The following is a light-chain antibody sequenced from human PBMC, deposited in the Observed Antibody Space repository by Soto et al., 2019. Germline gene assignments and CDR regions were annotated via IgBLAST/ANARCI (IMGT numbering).Light chain of an antibody. Sequence: SLSPGTVSLSPGERATLSCRATQSVSSSYLAWYQQKPGQAPRLLIYGASNRATGIPDRFSGSGSGTDFTLTISRLEPEDFTVYYCQHYGSSPRTFGHGTKVEIK. V-gene: IGKV3-20*01. J-gene: IGKJ1*01. CDR2: GAS. CDR3: QHYGSSPRT. CDR1: QSVSSSY.